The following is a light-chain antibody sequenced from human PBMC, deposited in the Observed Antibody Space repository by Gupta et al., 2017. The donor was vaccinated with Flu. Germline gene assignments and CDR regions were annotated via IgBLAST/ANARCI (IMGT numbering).Light chain of an antibody. V-gene: IGKV3-15*01. CDR1: QSVSSN. J-gene: IGKJ1*01. CDR3: QKYKNWPRT. Sequence: DIVMTQSPATLSVSPGERATLSCRASQSVSSNLAWYQQKPGQAPRLLIYGASTRATGIPARGSGSGSGTEFTLTISSLQSEDFAVYDCQKYKNWPRTFGQGTKVEIK. CDR2: GAS.